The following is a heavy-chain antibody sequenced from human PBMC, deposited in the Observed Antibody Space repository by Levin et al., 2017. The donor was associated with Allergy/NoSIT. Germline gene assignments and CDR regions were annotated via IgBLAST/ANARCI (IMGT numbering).Heavy chain of an antibody. CDR3: ARDPDTDFWSGLVDWYFDR. Sequence: GESLKISCAASGFTFSSYGMHWVRQAPGKGLEWVAVIWYDGSNKYYADSVKGRFTISRDNSKNTLYLQMNSLRAEDTAVYYCARDPDTDFWSGLVDWYFDRWGRGTLVTVSS. D-gene: IGHD3-3*01. J-gene: IGHJ2*01. V-gene: IGHV3-33*01. CDR2: IWYDGSNK. CDR1: GFTFSSYG.